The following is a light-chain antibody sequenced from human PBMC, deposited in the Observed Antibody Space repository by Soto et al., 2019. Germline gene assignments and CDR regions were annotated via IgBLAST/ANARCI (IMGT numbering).Light chain of an antibody. V-gene: IGKV4-1*01. Sequence: DIVMTQSPDSLSVSLGERATINCKSSQTVLYSSNNKNHLAWYQQRPGQPPKLLFSWPSTRESGVPDRFSASGSGTDFTLSIGSLQAEDVAVYYCQQYYSTPRTFGQGTKVEIK. CDR1: QTVLYSSNNKNH. CDR2: WPS. CDR3: QQYYSTPRT. J-gene: IGKJ1*01.